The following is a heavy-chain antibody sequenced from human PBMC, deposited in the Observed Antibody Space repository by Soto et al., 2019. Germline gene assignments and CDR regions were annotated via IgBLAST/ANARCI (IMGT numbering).Heavy chain of an antibody. CDR3: ASTDTGMVHFDY. CDR2: IYHSGST. V-gene: IGHV4-30-2*01. Sequence: QLQLQESGSGLVKPSQTLSLTCAVSGGSISSGGYAWSWIRQPPGKGLEWIGYIYHSGSTYYNPSIKSRVTISVDRSKNQVALKLSSLTAADTAVYYCASTDTGMVHFDYWGQGTLVTVSS. J-gene: IGHJ4*02. D-gene: IGHD5-18*01. CDR1: GGSISSGGYA.